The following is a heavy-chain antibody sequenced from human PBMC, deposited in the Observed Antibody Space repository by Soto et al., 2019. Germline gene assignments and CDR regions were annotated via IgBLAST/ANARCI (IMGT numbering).Heavy chain of an antibody. CDR1: GFTFNNYA. J-gene: IGHJ4*02. D-gene: IGHD6-13*01. CDR2: ISGSGGNT. Sequence: EVQLLESGGGLVQPGGSLRLSCASSGFTFNNYAMSLVRQAPGKVLEWVSGISGSGGNTYYADSVEGRFTISRDNSKNALYLQINGLRAEDTAVYYWAKERKGSITATGRAFDSWGQGTLVTVSS. V-gene: IGHV3-23*01. CDR3: AKERKGSITATGRAFDS.